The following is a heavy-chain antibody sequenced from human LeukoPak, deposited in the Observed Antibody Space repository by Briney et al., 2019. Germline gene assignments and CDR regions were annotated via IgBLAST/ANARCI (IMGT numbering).Heavy chain of an antibody. J-gene: IGHJ5*02. CDR2: ISGSGGST. D-gene: IGHD4-11*01. Sequence: PGGSLRLSCAASGFTFSSYGMSWVRQAPGKGLEWVSAISGSGGSTYYADSVKGRFTISRDNSKNTLYLQMNSLRAEDTAVYYCAKDRAATVTNWFDPWGQGTLVTVSS. V-gene: IGHV3-23*01. CDR1: GFTFSSYG. CDR3: AKDRAATVTNWFDP.